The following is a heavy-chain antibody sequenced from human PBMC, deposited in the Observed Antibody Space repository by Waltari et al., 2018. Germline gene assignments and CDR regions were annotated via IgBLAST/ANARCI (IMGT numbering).Heavy chain of an antibody. D-gene: IGHD2-2*01. Sequence: EIRLLQSGAEVKKPGATVKISCKASGNSLSDNYIHWVQQVPGKGLEWIGRIDPEDGETIYEEKFEDRVTLTADLATETAYLELSRLSSDDTATYYCARRSGHCDGTTCSAGWFDPWGQGTLVKVSS. CDR3: ARRSGHCDGTTCSAGWFDP. CDR1: GNSLSDNY. J-gene: IGHJ5*02. CDR2: IDPEDGET. V-gene: IGHV1-69-2*01.